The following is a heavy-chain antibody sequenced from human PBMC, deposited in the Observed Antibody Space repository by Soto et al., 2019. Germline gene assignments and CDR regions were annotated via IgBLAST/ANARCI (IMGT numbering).Heavy chain of an antibody. CDR3: ARDLAAVPRALHY. Sequence: SETLSLTCTVSGGSISSYFYIWVRQPPWKGLEWIGSVYYTGTTDYNPSLKSRVTISVDTSKTQFSLNLRSVTAADTAVYYCARDLAAVPRALHYWSRGNRVNVYS. CDR1: GGSISSYF. V-gene: IGHV4-59*01. J-gene: IGHJ4*02. D-gene: IGHD6-13*01. CDR2: VYYTGTT.